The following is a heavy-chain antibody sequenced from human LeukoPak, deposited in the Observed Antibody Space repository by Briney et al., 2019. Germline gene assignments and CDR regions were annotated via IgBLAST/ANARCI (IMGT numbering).Heavy chain of an antibody. CDR3: ARADIVGATTSSPYYFDY. J-gene: IGHJ4*02. CDR2: INHSGST. CDR1: GGSFSGYY. V-gene: IGHV4-34*01. D-gene: IGHD1-26*01. Sequence: PSETLSLTCAVYGGSFSGYYWSWIRQPPGKGLEWIGEINHSGSTNYNPSLKSRVTISVDTSKNQFSLKLSSVPAADPAVYYCARADIVGATTSSPYYFDYWGQGTLVTVSS.